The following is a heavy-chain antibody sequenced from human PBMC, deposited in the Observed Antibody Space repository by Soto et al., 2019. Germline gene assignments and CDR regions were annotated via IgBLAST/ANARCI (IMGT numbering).Heavy chain of an antibody. Sequence: QVQLVQSGAEVKKPGASVKVSCTASGYDFSSYGISWVRQAPGQGLEWMGWISASNDNRDYVQQFQGRVTMTSDTSRTTAYMELRSLRSDDTAVYYCVRDPQRNDYWGQGTLVNVSS. CDR1: GYDFSSYG. CDR2: ISASNDNR. D-gene: IGHD2-2*01. V-gene: IGHV1-18*04. J-gene: IGHJ4*02. CDR3: VRDPQRNDY.